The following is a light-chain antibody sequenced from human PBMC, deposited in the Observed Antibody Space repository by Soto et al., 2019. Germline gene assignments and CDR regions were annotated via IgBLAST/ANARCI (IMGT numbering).Light chain of an antibody. J-gene: IGLJ2*01. CDR2: SNN. V-gene: IGLV1-44*01. CDR1: SSNIGSNT. Sequence: QSVLTQPPSASETPGQRVTISCSGSSSNIGSNTVNWYQELPGTAPKLLIYSNNQRPSGVPDRISGSKSGTSASLAISGLQSEDEASYYCAAWDDSLNGPIFGGGTKLTVL. CDR3: AAWDDSLNGPI.